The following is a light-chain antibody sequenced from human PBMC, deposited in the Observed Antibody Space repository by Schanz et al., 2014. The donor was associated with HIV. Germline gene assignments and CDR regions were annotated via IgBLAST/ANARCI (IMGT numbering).Light chain of an antibody. Sequence: EIVLTQSPGTLSLSPGERATLFCRASQSISRNYLAWFQQKPGQAPRLLIYGASIRATGVPDRFSGSGSGTDFSLTISSLEPEDFALYYCQQGGSWPLTFGGGTTVEIK. CDR1: QSISRNY. CDR3: QQGGSWPLT. V-gene: IGKV3-20*01. CDR2: GAS. J-gene: IGKJ4*01.